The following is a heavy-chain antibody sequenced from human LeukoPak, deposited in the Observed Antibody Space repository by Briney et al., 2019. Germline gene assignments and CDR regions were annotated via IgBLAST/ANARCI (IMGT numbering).Heavy chain of an antibody. J-gene: IGHJ4*02. CDR2: IWYDGSNK. Sequence: PGGSLRLSCAASGFTFSSYGMHWVRQAPGKGLEWVAVIWYDGSNKYYADSVKGRFTISRDNSKNTLYLQMNSLRAEDTAAYYCARITGISGWYDFDYWGQGTLVTVSS. V-gene: IGHV3-33*01. CDR1: GFTFSSYG. CDR3: ARITGISGWYDFDY. D-gene: IGHD6-19*01.